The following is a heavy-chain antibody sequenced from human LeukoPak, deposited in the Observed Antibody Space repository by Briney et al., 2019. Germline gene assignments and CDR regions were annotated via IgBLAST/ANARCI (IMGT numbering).Heavy chain of an antibody. CDR3: AREGYSFDY. Sequence: PGGSLRLSCAASGFTFSSYSMNWVRQAPGKGLEWVSYISSSSSTIYYADSVKGQFTISRDNAKNSLYLQMNSLRAEDTAVYYCAREGYSFDYWGQGTLVTVSS. J-gene: IGHJ4*02. V-gene: IGHV3-48*01. CDR2: ISSSSSTI. CDR1: GFTFSSYS.